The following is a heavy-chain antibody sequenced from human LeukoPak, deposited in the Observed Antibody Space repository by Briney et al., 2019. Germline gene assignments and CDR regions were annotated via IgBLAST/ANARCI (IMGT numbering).Heavy chain of an antibody. Sequence: PSETLSLTCTVSGGSISSYYWSWIRQPPGKGLEWIGYIYYSGSTNYNPSLKSRVTISVDTSKNQFSLKLSSVTAADTAVYYCARLYCSSTSCLPDYWGQGTLVTVSS. V-gene: IGHV4-59*12. CDR3: ARLYCSSTSCLPDY. CDR2: IYYSGST. D-gene: IGHD2-2*01. CDR1: GGSISSYY. J-gene: IGHJ4*02.